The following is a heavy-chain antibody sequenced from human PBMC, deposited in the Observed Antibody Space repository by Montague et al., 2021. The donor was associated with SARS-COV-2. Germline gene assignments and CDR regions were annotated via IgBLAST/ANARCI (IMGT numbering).Heavy chain of an antibody. CDR1: GFSLDTRGAG. CDR3: AHREEDSNGYSWFDP. J-gene: IGHJ5*01. Sequence: PALVKPTKTFTLICSFSGFSLDTRGAGVAWIRQPPVKALEWLGTIYWNDGKHYNSSLKSRLSMSNDTSNNQVVLLLTVVDPADTATYFCAHREEDSNGYSWFDPWGQGTLVTVSS. V-gene: IGHV2-5*01. D-gene: IGHD5-12*01. CDR2: IYWNDGK.